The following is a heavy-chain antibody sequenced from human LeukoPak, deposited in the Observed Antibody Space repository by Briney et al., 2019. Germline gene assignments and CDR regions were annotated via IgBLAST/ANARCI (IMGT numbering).Heavy chain of an antibody. J-gene: IGHJ4*02. D-gene: IGHD3-22*01. CDR1: GFTFSRSA. CDR3: AKDGLYYDGSEHVYYFDS. CDR2: IIYSGGAT. V-gene: IGHV3-23*01. Sequence: GGPLRLSCAASGFTFSRSAMTWVGQGPGTGLEFVASIIYSGGATYYADSVKGRFTISRDNSKNTLYLQMNSLRAEDTALYYCAKDGLYYDGSEHVYYFDSWGQGTLVTVSS.